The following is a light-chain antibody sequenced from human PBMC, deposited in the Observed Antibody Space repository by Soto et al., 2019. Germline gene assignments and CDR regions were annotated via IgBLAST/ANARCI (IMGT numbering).Light chain of an antibody. Sequence: EIVMTQSPATLAVSPGETTRLSCRASQSINSDVAWYQQKLGQTPRLLIHGASTRATGIAARFSGSGSGTEFTLTISGLQSEDFANYYCQQYNYWPVTFGGGTKVEIK. J-gene: IGKJ4*01. V-gene: IGKV3-15*01. CDR3: QQYNYWPVT. CDR2: GAS. CDR1: QSINSD.